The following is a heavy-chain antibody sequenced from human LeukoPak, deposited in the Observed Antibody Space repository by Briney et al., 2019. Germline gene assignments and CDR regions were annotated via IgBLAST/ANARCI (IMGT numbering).Heavy chain of an antibody. J-gene: IGHJ4*02. CDR3: ARASPLYYDLWSGYYAYYYFDY. Sequence: GGSLRLSCAASGFTVSSNYMSWVRQAPGKGLEWVSVIYSGGSTYYADSVKGRFTISRDNSKNTLYLQMNSLRAEDTAVYYCARASPLYYDLWSGYYAYYYFDYWGQGTLVTVSS. V-gene: IGHV3-53*01. D-gene: IGHD3-3*01. CDR2: IYSGGST. CDR1: GFTVSSNY.